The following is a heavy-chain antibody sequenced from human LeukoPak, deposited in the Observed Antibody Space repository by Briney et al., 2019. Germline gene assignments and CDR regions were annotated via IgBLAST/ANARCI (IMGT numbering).Heavy chain of an antibody. CDR1: GLTVSNQF. CDR3: AKVIYDFWSGYWYYFDY. V-gene: IGHV3-23*01. J-gene: IGHJ4*02. CDR2: ISGSGGVT. D-gene: IGHD3-3*01. Sequence: GGSLRLSCAASGLTVSNQFMDWVRQAPGKGLEWVSGISGSGGVTYYADSVKGRFTISRDNSKNTLYLQMNSLRAEDTAVYYRAKVIYDFWSGYWYYFDYWGQGTLVTVSS.